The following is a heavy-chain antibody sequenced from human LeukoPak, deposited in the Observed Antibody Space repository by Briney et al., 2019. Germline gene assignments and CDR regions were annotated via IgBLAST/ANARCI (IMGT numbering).Heavy chain of an antibody. Sequence: SETLSLXCTVSGGSISSYYWSWIRQPAGKGLEWIGRIYTSGSTNYNPSLKSRVTMSVDTSKNQFSLKLSSVTAADTAVYYCALSSYSYGTTRPFDYWGQGTLVTVSS. CDR1: GGSISSYY. J-gene: IGHJ4*02. CDR2: IYTSGST. D-gene: IGHD5-18*01. V-gene: IGHV4-4*07. CDR3: ALSSYSYGTTRPFDY.